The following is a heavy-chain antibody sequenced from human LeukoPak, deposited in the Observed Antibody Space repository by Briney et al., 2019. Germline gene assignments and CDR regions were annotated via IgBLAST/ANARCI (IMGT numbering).Heavy chain of an antibody. CDR3: ARVGAYYDFGNWFDP. J-gene: IGHJ5*02. D-gene: IGHD3-3*01. CDR2: IYYSGST. CDR1: GGSISSSSYY. Sequence: SETLSLTCTVSGGSISSSSYYWGWIRQPPGKGLEWIGSIYYSGSTYYNPSLKSRVTISVDTSKNQFSLKLSSVTAADTAVYYCARVGAYYDFGNWFDPWGQGTLVTVSS. V-gene: IGHV4-39*07.